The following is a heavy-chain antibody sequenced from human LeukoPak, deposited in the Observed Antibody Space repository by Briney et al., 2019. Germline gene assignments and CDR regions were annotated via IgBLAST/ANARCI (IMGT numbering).Heavy chain of an antibody. CDR3: ARDAQQIRAARNYYYYYYMDV. CDR2: VHSSGGA. V-gene: IGHV4-59*11. CDR1: GGSISSHY. J-gene: IGHJ6*03. Sequence: SETLSLTCTVSGGSISSHYWSWIRQPPGQGLEWIGYVHSSGGANYNPSLKSRVTISVDTSKNQFSLKLSSVTAADTAVYYCARDAQQIRAARNYYYYYYMDVWGKGTTVTVSS. D-gene: IGHD6-6*01.